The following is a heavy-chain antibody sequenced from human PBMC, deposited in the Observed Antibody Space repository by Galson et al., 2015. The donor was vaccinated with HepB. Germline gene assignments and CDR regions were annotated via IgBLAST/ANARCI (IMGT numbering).Heavy chain of an antibody. V-gene: IGHV3-15*01. CDR2: IKSKTNGGTT. CDR3: TREPGFDF. Sequence: SLRLSCAASGFTFSNAWMSWVRQAPGKGLEWVGRIKSKTNGGTTDYAAPVKGRFTISRDDSKNTLYLQMDGLKTEDTAVYFCTREPGFDFWGQGTLVTVSS. CDR1: GFTFSNAW. J-gene: IGHJ4*02.